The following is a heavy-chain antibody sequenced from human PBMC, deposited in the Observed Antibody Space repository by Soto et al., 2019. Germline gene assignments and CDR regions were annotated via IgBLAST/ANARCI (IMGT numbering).Heavy chain of an antibody. V-gene: IGHV4-31*03. CDR1: GGSISSGGYY. J-gene: IGHJ4*02. D-gene: IGHD4-17*01. Sequence: SETLSLTCTVSGGSISSGGYYWSWIRQHPGKGLEWIGYIYYSGSTYYNPSLKSRVTISVDTSKNQFSLKLSSVTAADTAVYYCARDLNGDYVGFDYWGQGTLVTVSS. CDR3: ARDLNGDYVGFDY. CDR2: IYYSGST.